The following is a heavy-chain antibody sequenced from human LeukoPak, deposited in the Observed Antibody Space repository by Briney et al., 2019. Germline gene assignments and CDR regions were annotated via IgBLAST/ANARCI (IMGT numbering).Heavy chain of an antibody. CDR2: IYSGGST. V-gene: IGHV3-53*01. D-gene: IGHD6-13*01. CDR3: ARDPRIAAAGTGY. Sequence: GGSLRLSCAASGFTVSSNYMSWVRQAPGKGLEWVSVIYSGGSTYYADSVKGRFTISRDNSKNTLYLQMNSLRAEDTAVYYCARDPRIAAAGTGYWGQGTLVTVSS. CDR1: GFTVSSNY. J-gene: IGHJ4*02.